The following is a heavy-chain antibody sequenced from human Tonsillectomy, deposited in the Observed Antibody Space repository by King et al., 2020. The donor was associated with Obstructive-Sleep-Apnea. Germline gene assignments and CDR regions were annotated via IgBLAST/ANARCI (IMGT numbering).Heavy chain of an antibody. Sequence: VQLVESGGGVVQSGRSLRLSCAMSGLTFSTYRMHGVRQVPGKGLEWVAAIWAYGRHIYYADSLKGRFTISSDNSKSTLNLQMHRLGAEDTAVYYWASGSQHCSPASCYPFDNWGQGTLVIVSS. CDR3: ASGSQHCSPASCYPFDN. CDR2: IWAYGRHI. D-gene: IGHD2-2*01. V-gene: IGHV3-33*01. J-gene: IGHJ4*02. CDR1: GLTFSTYR.